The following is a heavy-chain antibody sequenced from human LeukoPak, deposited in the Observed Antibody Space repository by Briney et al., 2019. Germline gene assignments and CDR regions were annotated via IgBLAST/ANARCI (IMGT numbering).Heavy chain of an antibody. CDR3: VKDPRDTYGTNWFVS. CDR2: ISGTGGAT. J-gene: IGHJ5*01. CDR1: GFSFGNYA. D-gene: IGHD2-21*01. Sequence: GGSLRLSCVASGFSFGNYAMSWVRQAPGQGLQWVSQISGTGGATWYAGFARDRFTISRDNSKKTLYLQMSGLRVEDTAMYYCVKDPRDTYGTNWFVSWGQGTLLIVSS. V-gene: IGHV3-23*01.